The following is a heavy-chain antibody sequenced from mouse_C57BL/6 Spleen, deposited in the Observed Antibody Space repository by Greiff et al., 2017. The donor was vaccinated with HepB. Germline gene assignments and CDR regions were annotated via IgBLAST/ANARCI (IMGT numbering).Heavy chain of an antibody. J-gene: IGHJ4*01. CDR3: ARRPTGYYAMDY. CDR2: IHPNSGST. Sequence: VQLQQPGAELVKPGASVKLSCKASGYTFTSYWMHWVKQRPGQGLEWIGMIHPNSGSTNYNEKFKSKATLTVDKSSSTAYMQLSSLTSEDSAVYYCARRPTGYYAMDYWGQGTSVTVSS. V-gene: IGHV1-64*01. CDR1: GYTFTSYW.